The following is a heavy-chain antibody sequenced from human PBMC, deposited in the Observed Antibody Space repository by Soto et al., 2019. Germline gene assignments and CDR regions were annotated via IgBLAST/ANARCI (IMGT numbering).Heavy chain of an antibody. CDR2: IMPIFGTA. Sequence: SSVKVCCKVSGGTFNSYAISWVRQSPGKGLEWMEGIMPIFGTANYAQKFQRRGTITADESTSTAYMELSSLRSEDTAVYYCARGAGARLLSDAFDIWGQGTMVTVSS. CDR1: GGTFNSYA. D-gene: IGHD6-13*01. V-gene: IGHV1-69*13. J-gene: IGHJ3*02. CDR3: ARGAGARLLSDAFDI.